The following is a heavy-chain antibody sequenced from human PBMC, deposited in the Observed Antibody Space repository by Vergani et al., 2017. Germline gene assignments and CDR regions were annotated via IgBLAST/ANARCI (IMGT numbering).Heavy chain of an antibody. J-gene: IGHJ3*02. D-gene: IGHD3-16*02. CDR2: IKRDGSEI. CDR1: GFTFSSHW. CDR3: ARIVNAFDM. Sequence: VQLVESGGGVVQPGRSLRLSCAASGFTFSSHWVSWVRQAPVRGLEWVANIKRDGSEIYYADSVKGRSTISRDNAKNSLFLQMNSLRAEDTAVYYCARIVNAFDMWGQGTMVTVSS. V-gene: IGHV3-7*03.